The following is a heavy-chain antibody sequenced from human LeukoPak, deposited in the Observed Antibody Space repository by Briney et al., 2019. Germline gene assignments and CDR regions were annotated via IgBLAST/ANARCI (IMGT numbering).Heavy chain of an antibody. CDR3: ARYDSSGYQERFDY. CDR2: MYYSGST. CDR1: GGSISSYY. J-gene: IGHJ4*02. D-gene: IGHD3-22*01. V-gene: IGHV4-59*08. Sequence: PSETLSLTRTVSGGSISSYYWSWIRQPPGKGLEWIGYMYYSGSTNYNPSLKSRVTISVDTSKNQFSLKLSSVTAADTAVYYCARYDSSGYQERFDYWGQGTLVTVSS.